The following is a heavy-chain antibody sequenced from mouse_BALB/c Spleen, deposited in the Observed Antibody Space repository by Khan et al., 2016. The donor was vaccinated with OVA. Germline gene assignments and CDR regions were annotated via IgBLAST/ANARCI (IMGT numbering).Heavy chain of an antibody. D-gene: IGHD2-2*01. CDR1: GYSFTTYY. J-gene: IGHJ3*01. Sequence: VQLQQSGPELMKPGTSVKISCKASGYSFTTYYIHWVMQSHETSLEWIGYIDPFSGGTTYNQKFKGKATLTVDKSSSTAYIHLNNLTSEDSAVYYCTRHGYVAWFTYWSQGTLVTVSA. CDR3: TRHGYVAWFTY. V-gene: IGHV1S135*01. CDR2: IDPFSGGT.